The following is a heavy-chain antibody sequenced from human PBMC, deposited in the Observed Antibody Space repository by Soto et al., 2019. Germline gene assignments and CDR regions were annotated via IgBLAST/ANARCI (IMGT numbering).Heavy chain of an antibody. CDR1: GFTFSNYL. D-gene: IGHD6-13*01. CDR2: ISGSGDNT. CDR3: AKDHISAAIPFDY. V-gene: IGHV3-23*01. J-gene: IGHJ4*01. Sequence: EVQLLESGGGLVQPGGSLRLSCAASGFTFSNYLMSWVRQAPGKGLEWVSGISGSGDNTYYADSVKGRFTISRDNAKSTLYLQMNSLRAEDTVIYYCAKDHISAAIPFDYWGHGILLTVSS.